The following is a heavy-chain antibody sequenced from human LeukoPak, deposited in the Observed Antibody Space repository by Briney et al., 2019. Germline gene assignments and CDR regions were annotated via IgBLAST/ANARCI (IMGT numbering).Heavy chain of an antibody. CDR1: GFTFSSYG. D-gene: IGHD5-18*01. J-gene: IGHJ6*02. CDR2: ISYDGSNK. V-gene: IGHV3-30*18. Sequence: GRSLRLSCAASGFTFSSYGMHWVRQAPGKGLEWVAVISYDGSNKYYVDSVKGRFTIFRDNSKNTLYLQMNSLRAEDTAVYYCAKAGDTTMDSYYYYGMDVWGQGTTVTVSS. CDR3: AKAGDTTMDSYYYYGMDV.